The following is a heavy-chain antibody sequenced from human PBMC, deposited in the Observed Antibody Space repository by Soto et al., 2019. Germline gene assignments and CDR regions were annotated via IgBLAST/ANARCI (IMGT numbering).Heavy chain of an antibody. CDR2: IYHSGST. J-gene: IGHJ5*02. CDR3: ARDQLEGNWFDP. V-gene: IGHV4-30-2*01. CDR1: GGSISSGGYS. D-gene: IGHD1-1*01. Sequence: QLQLQESGSGLVRPSQTLSLTCAVSGGSISSGGYSWNWIRQPPGKGLEWIGYIYHSGSTLYNPSLKSRVTISFDKSKTNFSLKLTSVTAADTAVYYCARDQLEGNWFDPWGQGTLVTVSS.